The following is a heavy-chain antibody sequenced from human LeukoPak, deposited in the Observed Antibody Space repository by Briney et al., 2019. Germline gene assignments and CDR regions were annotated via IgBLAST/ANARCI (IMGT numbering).Heavy chain of an antibody. CDR1: GFIFSSFV. CDR2: ITTHGGST. V-gene: IGHV3-64*02. J-gene: IGHJ3*02. Sequence: PGGSLRLSCVASGFIFSSFVMHWVRQAPGEGLEYVSAITTHGGSTYYADSVKGRFTISRDNSNNTLYLQMGSLRAEDTAVYYCARVPVVTGAHAFGIWGQGTMVTVSS. D-gene: IGHD2-8*02. CDR3: ARVPVVTGAHAFGI.